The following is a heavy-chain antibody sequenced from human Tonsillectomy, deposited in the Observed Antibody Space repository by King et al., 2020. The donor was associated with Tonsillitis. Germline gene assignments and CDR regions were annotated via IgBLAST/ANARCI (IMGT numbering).Heavy chain of an antibody. Sequence: VQLVESGGGVVQPGGSLRLSCAASGFTFSSYGMHWVRQAPGKGLEWVAFIRYDGSNKYYADSVKGRFTISRDNSKNTLYLQMNSLRAEDTAVYYCAKVGGNSEPYYFDSWGQGTLVTVSS. CDR2: IRYDGSNK. J-gene: IGHJ4*02. CDR1: GFTFSSYG. D-gene: IGHD4-23*01. V-gene: IGHV3-30*02. CDR3: AKVGGNSEPYYFDS.